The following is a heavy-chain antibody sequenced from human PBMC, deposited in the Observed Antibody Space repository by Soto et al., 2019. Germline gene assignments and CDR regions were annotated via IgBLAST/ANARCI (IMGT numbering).Heavy chain of an antibody. CDR2: IYPADSDT. J-gene: IGHJ6*02. V-gene: IGHV5-51*01. D-gene: IGHD4-4*01. CDR1: GYSFPSQW. Sequence: GESLKISCKGSGYSFPSQWIGWVRQMPGKGLEWMGNIYPADSDTRYSPSFQGQVTISADKSIRTAYLQWSSLKASDTGIYYCARVSHSTVSYYEYYGMDIWGQGTTVT. CDR3: ARVSHSTVSYYEYYGMDI.